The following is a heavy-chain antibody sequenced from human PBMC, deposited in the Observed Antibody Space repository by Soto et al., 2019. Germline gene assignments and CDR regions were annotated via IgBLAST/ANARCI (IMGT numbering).Heavy chain of an antibody. CDR1: GFTFSSYA. J-gene: IGHJ4*02. V-gene: IGHV3-23*01. CDR2: ISGSGGST. D-gene: IGHD6-19*01. Sequence: EVQLLESGGGLVQPGGSLRLSCAASGFTFSSYAMSWVRQAPGKGLEWVSAISGSGGSTYYADSVKGRFTISRDNSKNTLYLQMNSLRAEDTAVYYCAKNMYSSGSPAYLFDYWGQGTLVPVSS. CDR3: AKNMYSSGSPAYLFDY.